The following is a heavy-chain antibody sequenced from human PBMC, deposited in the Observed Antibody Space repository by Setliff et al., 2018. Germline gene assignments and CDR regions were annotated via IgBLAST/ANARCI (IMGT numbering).Heavy chain of an antibody. Sequence: SETLSLTCTVSGYSISSGYYWGWIRQPPGKGLEWIGNMYHSGSVYYNPSLKSRVTISVDTSKNQFSLKVTSVTAADTAVYYCARNWHWGFDPWGRGALVTVSS. CDR3: ARNWHWGFDP. CDR1: GYSISSGYY. J-gene: IGHJ5*02. V-gene: IGHV4-38-2*02. CDR2: MYHSGSV. D-gene: IGHD1-7*01.